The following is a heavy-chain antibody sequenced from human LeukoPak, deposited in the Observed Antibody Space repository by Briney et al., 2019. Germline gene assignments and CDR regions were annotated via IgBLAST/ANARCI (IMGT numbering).Heavy chain of an antibody. V-gene: IGHV4-34*01. J-gene: IGHJ3*02. Sequence: PSETLSLTCAVYGGSFSGYYWSWIRQPPGKGLEWIGEINHSGSTNYNPSLKSRVTISVDTSKNQFSLKLSSVTAADTAVYYCARHGYGANSRDDAFDIWGQGTMVTVSS. CDR2: INHSGST. CDR3: ARHGYGANSRDDAFDI. CDR1: GGSFSGYY. D-gene: IGHD4-23*01.